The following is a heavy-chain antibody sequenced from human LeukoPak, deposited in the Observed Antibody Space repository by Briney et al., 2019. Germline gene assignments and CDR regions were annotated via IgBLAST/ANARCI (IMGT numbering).Heavy chain of an antibody. Sequence: SETLSLTCSVSGGSITGYYSSWIRQSPGKGLEWIGCAHSSGNTNYDSSLESRVTISVDTSKNQFSLRLKSVTAADTAVYYCAGVFRGETTSAGPLVFDYWGQGILVTVSS. D-gene: IGHD2-21*01. CDR1: GGSITGYY. V-gene: IGHV4-59*01. J-gene: IGHJ4*02. CDR3: AGVFRGETTSAGPLVFDY. CDR2: AHSSGNT.